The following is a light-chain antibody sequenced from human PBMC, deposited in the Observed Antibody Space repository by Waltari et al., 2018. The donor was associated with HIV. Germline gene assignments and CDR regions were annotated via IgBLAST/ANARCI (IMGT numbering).Light chain of an antibody. CDR2: SSN. CDR1: SSNIERNT. V-gene: IGLV1-44*01. Sequence: QSVLTQPPSASGTPGQRVTISCSGSSSNIERNTVNWYQQFPGTTPKVVIYSSNQRPAGVPDRFSGARSGTSAALAISGLQSEDEAHYYCAAWDDSLDGYVFGPGTEVTVL. CDR3: AAWDDSLDGYV. J-gene: IGLJ1*01.